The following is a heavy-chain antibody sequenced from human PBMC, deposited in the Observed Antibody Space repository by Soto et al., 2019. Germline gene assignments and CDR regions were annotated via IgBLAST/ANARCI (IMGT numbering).Heavy chain of an antibody. V-gene: IGHV2-5*02. Sequence: QITLKESGPALVKPTQTLTLTCTFSGFSLTTSGVGVGWISQPPGNALEWLAMIYWDDEKRYSPSLENRLTITKDTSKNQVVLTMTNMYPVDTATYYCALIDPPIVGVTLFHSWGQGTLVTVSS. D-gene: IGHD1-26*01. J-gene: IGHJ4*02. CDR3: ALIDPPIVGVTLFHS. CDR2: IYWDDEK. CDR1: GFSLTTSGVG.